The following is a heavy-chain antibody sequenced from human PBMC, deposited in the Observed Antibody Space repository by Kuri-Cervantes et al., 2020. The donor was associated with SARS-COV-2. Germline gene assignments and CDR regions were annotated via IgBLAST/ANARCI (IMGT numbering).Heavy chain of an antibody. V-gene: IGHV3-21*04. D-gene: IGHD1-1*01. Sequence: LSLTCAASGFTFSSYSMNWVRQAPGKGLEWVSSISSSSSYIYYADSVKGRFTISRDNSKNTLYLQMNSLRAEDTAVYYCAKDQYDTDAFDIWGQGTMVTVSS. CDR2: ISSSSSYI. CDR3: AKDQYDTDAFDI. J-gene: IGHJ3*02. CDR1: GFTFSSYS.